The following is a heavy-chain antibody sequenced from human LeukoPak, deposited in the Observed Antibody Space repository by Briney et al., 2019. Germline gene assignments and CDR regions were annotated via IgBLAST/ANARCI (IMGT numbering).Heavy chain of an antibody. CDR1: GGTFSSYA. CDR2: IIPIFGTA. D-gene: IGHD3-3*01. Sequence: SVKVSCKASGGTFSSYAITWVRQAPGQGLEWMGGIIPIFGTANYAQNFQGRVTITADKSTSTAYMELRSLRSDDTAVYYCARGGTITIFGVVRPNYFDYWGQGTLVTVSS. CDR3: ARGGTITIFGVVRPNYFDY. V-gene: IGHV1-69*06. J-gene: IGHJ4*02.